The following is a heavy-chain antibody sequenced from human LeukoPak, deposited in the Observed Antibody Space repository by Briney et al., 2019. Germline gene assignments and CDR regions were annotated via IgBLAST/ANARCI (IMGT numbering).Heavy chain of an antibody. CDR3: ARLGTGYSSSWLEYYYYYYMDV. V-gene: IGHV1-2*02. CDR2: INPNSGGT. D-gene: IGHD6-13*01. J-gene: IGHJ6*03. CDR1: GYTFSDYY. Sequence: GASVKVSCKTSGYTFSDYYIHWIRQAPGQGLEWVGWINPNSGGTNYAQKFQGRVTMTRDTSISTAYMELSRLRSDDTAVYYCARLGTGYSSSWLEYYYYYYMDVWGKGTTVTVSS.